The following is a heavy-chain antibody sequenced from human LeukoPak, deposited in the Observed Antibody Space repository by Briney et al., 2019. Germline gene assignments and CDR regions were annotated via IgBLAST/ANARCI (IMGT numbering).Heavy chain of an antibody. Sequence: SQTRSLTCAVSGGSISSGGYSWSWIRQPPGKGLEWIGYIYHSGSTYYNPSLKSRVTISVDRSKNQFSLKLSSVTTADTAVYYCVRVDRRGSQGALDYWGQGTLVTVSS. V-gene: IGHV4-30-2*01. J-gene: IGHJ4*02. D-gene: IGHD1-26*01. CDR2: IYHSGST. CDR1: GGSISSGGYS. CDR3: VRVDRRGSQGALDY.